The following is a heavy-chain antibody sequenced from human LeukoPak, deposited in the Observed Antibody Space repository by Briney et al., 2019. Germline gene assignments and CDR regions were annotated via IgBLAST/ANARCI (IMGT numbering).Heavy chain of an antibody. J-gene: IGHJ4*02. CDR1: GFTFSSYA. V-gene: IGHV3-23*01. CDR2: ISAGGGST. Sequence: GGSLRLSCAASGFTFSSYAMTWVCQAPGKGLEWVSAISAGGGSTYYADSVKGRFTISRDNSKNTLYLQMNSLRAEDTAVYYCAKGPYYYGSGTAGFDYWGQGTLVTVSS. CDR3: AKGPYYYGSGTAGFDY. D-gene: IGHD3-10*01.